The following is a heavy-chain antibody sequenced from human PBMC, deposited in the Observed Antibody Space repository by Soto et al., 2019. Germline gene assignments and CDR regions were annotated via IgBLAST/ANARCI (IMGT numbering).Heavy chain of an antibody. D-gene: IGHD3-3*01. CDR1: EFTFSGYS. J-gene: IGHJ6*02. Sequence: PGGPLRLSWAASEFTFSGYSMNWVRQAPGKGLEWVSYISSSSSTIYYADSVKGRFTISRDNAKNSLYLQMNSLRDEDTAVYYCARDHGPLRAVMTYYYYGMDVWGQGTTVTVSS. CDR3: ARDHGPLRAVMTYYYYGMDV. CDR2: ISSSSSTI. V-gene: IGHV3-48*02.